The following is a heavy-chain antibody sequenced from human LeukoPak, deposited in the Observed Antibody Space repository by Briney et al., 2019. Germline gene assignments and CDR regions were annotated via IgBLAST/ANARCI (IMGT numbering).Heavy chain of an antibody. D-gene: IGHD6-19*01. Sequence: PGGSLRLSCAASGFTFSTYEMKWVRQAPGKGLEWVSYISSSGDSLYYADSVKGRFTISRGNARNSLYLQMNSLRAEDTAIYYCARMAVAGQYNDYWGQGTLVTVSS. CDR3: ARMAVAGQYNDY. J-gene: IGHJ4*02. V-gene: IGHV3-48*03. CDR1: GFTFSTYE. CDR2: ISSSGDSL.